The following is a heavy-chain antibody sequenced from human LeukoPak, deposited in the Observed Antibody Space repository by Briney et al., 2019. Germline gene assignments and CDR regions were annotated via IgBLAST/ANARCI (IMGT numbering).Heavy chain of an antibody. V-gene: IGHV3-53*01. D-gene: IGHD3-10*01. CDR3: ARGNGIDGIYGSGSYTFGY. Sequence: PGGSLRLSCAASGFTVSSNYMSWVRQAPGKGLEWVSVIYSGGSTYYADSVKGRFTISRDNSKNTLYLQMNSLRAEDTAVYYCARGNGIDGIYGSGSYTFGYWGQGTLVTVSS. CDR2: IYSGGST. CDR1: GFTVSSNY. J-gene: IGHJ4*02.